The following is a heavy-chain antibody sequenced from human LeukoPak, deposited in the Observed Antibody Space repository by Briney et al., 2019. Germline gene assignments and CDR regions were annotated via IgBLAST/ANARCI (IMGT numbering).Heavy chain of an antibody. D-gene: IGHD2-15*01. V-gene: IGHV3-30*04. CDR3: ARVVGSPDYYFDY. CDR1: GFTFSSYA. J-gene: IGHJ4*02. CDR2: ISYDGSNK. Sequence: GGSLRLSCAASGFTFSSYAMHWVRQAPGKGLEWVAVISYDGSNKYYADSVKGRFTISRDNSKNTLYLQMNSLRAEDTAVYYCARVVGSPDYYFDYWGQGTLVTVSS.